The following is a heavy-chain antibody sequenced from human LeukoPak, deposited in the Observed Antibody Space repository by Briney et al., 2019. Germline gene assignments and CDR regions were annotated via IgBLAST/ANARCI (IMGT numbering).Heavy chain of an antibody. Sequence: SETLSLTCTVSGGSMSSYYWSWIRQPPGKGLEWIGYIYYSGSTNYNPSLNSRVTISVDTSKNQFSLKLSSVTAADAAVYYCVRGDTAMVTGAFDIWGQGTMVTVSS. V-gene: IGHV4-59*01. CDR3: VRGDTAMVTGAFDI. J-gene: IGHJ3*02. CDR2: IYYSGST. CDR1: GGSMSSYY. D-gene: IGHD5-18*01.